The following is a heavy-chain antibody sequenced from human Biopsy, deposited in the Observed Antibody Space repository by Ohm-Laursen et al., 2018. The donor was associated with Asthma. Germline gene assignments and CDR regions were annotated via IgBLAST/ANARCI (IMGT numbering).Heavy chain of an antibody. D-gene: IGHD7-27*01. CDR2: ISYTGSA. CDR1: GGSMSSSSYY. CDR3: ARHWDWGSFFDY. J-gene: IGHJ4*02. V-gene: IGHV4-39*01. Sequence: GTLSLTWTVSGGSMSSSSYYWGWIRQPPGKGLEWMGSISYTGSAYHNPSLKSRVTISVDTSKNHSSLKLSSVTAADTAVYYCARHWDWGSFFDYWGQGTPVTVSS.